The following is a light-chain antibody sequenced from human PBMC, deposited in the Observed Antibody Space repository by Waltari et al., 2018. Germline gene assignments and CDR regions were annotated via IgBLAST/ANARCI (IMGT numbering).Light chain of an antibody. J-gene: IGKJ3*01. Sequence: EILLTQSPHTLSLCPGERATLSVRASQSVSSYLAWYQQKPGQAPRLLIYDASNRATGIPARFSGSGSGTDFTLTITTLEPEDFAVYYCQQRSNWPSFTFGPGTKVDMK. V-gene: IGKV3-11*01. CDR3: QQRSNWPSFT. CDR2: DAS. CDR1: QSVSSY.